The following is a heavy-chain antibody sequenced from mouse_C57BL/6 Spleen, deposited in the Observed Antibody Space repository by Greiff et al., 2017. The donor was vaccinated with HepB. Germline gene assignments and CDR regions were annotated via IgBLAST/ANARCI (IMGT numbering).Heavy chain of an antibody. D-gene: IGHD2-3*01. CDR1: GYTFTSYW. Sequence: QVQLQQPGAELVRPGSSVKLSCKASGYTFTSYWMDWVKQRPGQGLEWIGNIYPSDSETHYNQKFKDKATLTVDKSSSTAYMQLSSLTSEDSAVYYCAREGDGYYVAMDYWGQGTSVTVSS. V-gene: IGHV1-61*01. J-gene: IGHJ4*01. CDR2: IYPSDSET. CDR3: AREGDGYYVAMDY.